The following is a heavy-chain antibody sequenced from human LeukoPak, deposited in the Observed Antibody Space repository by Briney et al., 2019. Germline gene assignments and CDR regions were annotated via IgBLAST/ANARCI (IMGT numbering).Heavy chain of an antibody. CDR3: ARVLTLRTGHFDY. D-gene: IGHD1-1*01. CDR1: GYTFTGYY. V-gene: IGHV1-2*02. CDR2: INPNSGGT. Sequence: ASVKVSCKASGYTFTGYYVHWVRQAPGQGLEWMGWINPNSGGTNYAQKFQGRVTMTRDTSISTAYMELSRLRSDDTAVYYCARVLTLRTGHFDYWGQGTLVSLSS. J-gene: IGHJ4*02.